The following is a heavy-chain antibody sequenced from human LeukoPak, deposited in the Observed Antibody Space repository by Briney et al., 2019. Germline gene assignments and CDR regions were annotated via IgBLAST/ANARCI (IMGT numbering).Heavy chain of an antibody. V-gene: IGHV3-7*01. CDR1: GFTFSSYW. D-gene: IGHD1-26*01. CDR3: ASRDGSYGY. Sequence: GGSLRLSCAAPGFTFSSYWMTWVRQAPGKGLEGVANIRQDGSEKYYVDSVKGRFTISRDNAKNSLYLQMNSLRAEDTAVYYCASRDGSYGYWGQGTLVTVSS. J-gene: IGHJ4*02. CDR2: IRQDGSEK.